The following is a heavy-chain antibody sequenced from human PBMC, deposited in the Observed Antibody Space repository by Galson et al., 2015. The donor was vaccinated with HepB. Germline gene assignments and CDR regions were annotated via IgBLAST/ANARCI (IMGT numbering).Heavy chain of an antibody. D-gene: IGHD1-1*01. CDR3: ARDSIQLKLRCRYYYMDV. CDR1: GFTFSSYT. V-gene: IGHV3-21*01. J-gene: IGHJ6*03. CDR2: ISSSSSYI. Sequence: SLRLSCAASGFTFSSYTMNWVRQAPGKGLEWVSSISSSSSYIYYADSVKGRFTISRDNSKNSLYLQMNSLRAEDTAVYYCARDSIQLKLRCRYYYMDVWGKGTTVTVPS.